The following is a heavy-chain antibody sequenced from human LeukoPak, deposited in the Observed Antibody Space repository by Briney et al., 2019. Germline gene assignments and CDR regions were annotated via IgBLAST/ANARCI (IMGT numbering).Heavy chain of an antibody. Sequence: GGSLRLSCAASGFTFSTYWMAWIRQAPGKGLEWVANIKGDESARHQADSVKGRFTISRDNTQNSVYLQMSSLRGEDTAVYYCARDVVGSLDYWGQGTLVTVSS. J-gene: IGHJ4*02. D-gene: IGHD1-26*01. CDR1: GFTFSTYW. CDR2: IKGDESAR. V-gene: IGHV3-7*01. CDR3: ARDVVGSLDY.